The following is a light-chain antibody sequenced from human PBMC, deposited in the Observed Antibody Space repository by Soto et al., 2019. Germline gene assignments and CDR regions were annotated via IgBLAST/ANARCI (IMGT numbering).Light chain of an antibody. CDR3: SSYTSINTLL. V-gene: IGLV2-14*01. CDR1: SSDVGGNNY. CDR2: EVS. Sequence: QSVLTQPASVSGSPGQSITISCSGASSDVGGNNYVSWYQHHPGKAPKLMIYEVSNRPSGVSIRFSGSKSGNTASLTISGLQTGDEADYYCSSYTSINTLLFGGGTKLTVL. J-gene: IGLJ2*01.